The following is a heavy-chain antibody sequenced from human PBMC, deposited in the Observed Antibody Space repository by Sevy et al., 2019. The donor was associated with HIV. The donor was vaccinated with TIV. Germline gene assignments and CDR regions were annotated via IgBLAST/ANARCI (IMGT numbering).Heavy chain of an antibody. CDR2: IYYSGST. J-gene: IGHJ6*02. Sequence: SETLSLTCTVSGGSISSSSYYWGWIRQPPGKGLEWIGSIYYSGSTYYNPSLKSRVTISVDTSKNQFSLKLSSVTAADTAVYYCARRNIAARPPYYYGMDVWGQGTTVTVSS. CDR1: GGSISSSSYY. CDR3: ARRNIAARPPYYYGMDV. V-gene: IGHV4-39*01. D-gene: IGHD6-6*01.